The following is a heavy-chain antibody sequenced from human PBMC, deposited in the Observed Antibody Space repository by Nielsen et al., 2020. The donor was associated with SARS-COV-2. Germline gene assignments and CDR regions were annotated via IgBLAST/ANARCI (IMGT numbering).Heavy chain of an antibody. CDR2: IISSSSTI. D-gene: IGHD2-2*01. Sequence: GESLKISCAASGFTFSSYSMNWVRQAPGKGLEWVSYIISSSSTIYYADSVKGRFTISRDNSKNTLYLQMNSLRAEDTAVYYCAKDLKPVVPARTSVYYYGMDVWGQGTTVTVSS. J-gene: IGHJ6*02. CDR1: GFTFSSYS. CDR3: AKDLKPVVPARTSVYYYGMDV. V-gene: IGHV3-48*01.